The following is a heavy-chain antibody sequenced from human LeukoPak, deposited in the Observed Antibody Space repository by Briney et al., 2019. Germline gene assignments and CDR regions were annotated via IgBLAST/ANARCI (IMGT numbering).Heavy chain of an antibody. CDR3: AKGGHVDTAMVTASYYGMDV. CDR2: ISWNSGSI. CDR1: GFTFDDYA. V-gene: IGHV3-9*01. D-gene: IGHD5-18*01. Sequence: GGSLRLSCAASGFTFDDYAMHWVRQAPGKGLEWVSGISWNSGSIGYADSVKGRFTISRDNAKNSLYLQMNSLRAEDTALYYCAKGGHVDTAMVTASYYGMDVWGQGTTVTVSS. J-gene: IGHJ6*02.